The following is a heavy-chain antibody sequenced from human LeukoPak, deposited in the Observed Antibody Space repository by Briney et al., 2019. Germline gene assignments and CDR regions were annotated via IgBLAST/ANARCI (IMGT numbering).Heavy chain of an antibody. J-gene: IGHJ4*02. V-gene: IGHV3-23*01. CDR2: VSGSGGNT. Sequence: GRSLRLSCAASGFAFSTYTIHWVRQTPGKGLEWVSSVSGSGGNTYYADSVKGRFTISRDHPRHTLYLQMNSLRAEDTALYYCAKGLSSNIWADFDSWGQGTLVTVSS. CDR1: GFAFSTYT. D-gene: IGHD2-15*01. CDR3: AKGLSSNIWADFDS.